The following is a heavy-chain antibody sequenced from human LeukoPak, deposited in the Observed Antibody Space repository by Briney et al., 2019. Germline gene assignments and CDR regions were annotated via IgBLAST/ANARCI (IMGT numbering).Heavy chain of an antibody. CDR3: ARGRDYYDSSGYVGYHFDY. CDR2: IYHSGST. CDR1: GGSISSGGYS. J-gene: IGHJ4*02. V-gene: IGHV4-30-2*01. Sequence: PSETLSLTCAVSGGSISSGGYSWSWIRQPPGKGLEWIRYIYHSGSTYYNPSLKSRVTISVDRTKNQFSLKLSSVTAADTAVYYCARGRDYYDSSGYVGYHFDYWGQGTLVTVSS. D-gene: IGHD3-22*01.